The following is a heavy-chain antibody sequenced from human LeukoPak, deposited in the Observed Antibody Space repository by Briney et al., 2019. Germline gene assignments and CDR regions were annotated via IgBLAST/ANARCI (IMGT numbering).Heavy chain of an antibody. V-gene: IGHV3-11*06. D-gene: IGHD6-6*01. CDR3: AGVRYSSSSQFFEY. CDR1: GFTFSDYY. CDR2: ISGSSSHT. J-gene: IGHJ4*02. Sequence: PGTSLRLSCAASGFTFSDYYMTWMRQAPGKGVEWVSYISGSSSHTNYVDSVKGRFTISRDNAKDSLYLQMNSLRAEDTAVYYCAGVRYSSSSQFFEYWGQGTLVTVSS.